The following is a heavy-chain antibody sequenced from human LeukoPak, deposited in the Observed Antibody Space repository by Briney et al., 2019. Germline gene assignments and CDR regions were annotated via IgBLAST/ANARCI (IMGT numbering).Heavy chain of an antibody. CDR3: ARGFTTGTPKRGNNWFDP. D-gene: IGHD1-1*01. V-gene: IGHV4-34*01. CDR1: GGSFSGYY. CDR2: INHSGST. J-gene: IGHJ5*02. Sequence: SETLSLTCAVYGGSFSGYYWSWIRQPPGKGLEWIGEINHSGSTYYNPSLKSRVTISVDTSKNQFSLKLSSVTAADTAVYYCARGFTTGTPKRGNNWFDPWGQGTLVTVSS.